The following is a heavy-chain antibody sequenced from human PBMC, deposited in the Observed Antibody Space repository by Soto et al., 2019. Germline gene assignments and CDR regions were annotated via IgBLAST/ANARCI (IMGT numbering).Heavy chain of an antibody. CDR3: ARDPADWDDYGDYDPYWYFDL. V-gene: IGHV3-33*01. CDR1: GFTFSSYG. D-gene: IGHD4-17*01. Sequence: QVQLVESGGGVVQPGRSLRLSCAASGFTFSSYGMHWVRQAPGKGLEWVAVIWYDGSNKYYADSVKGRFTISRDNSKNTLYLQMNSLRAEDTAVYYCARDPADWDDYGDYDPYWYFDLWGGGTLVTVSS. J-gene: IGHJ2*01. CDR2: IWYDGSNK.